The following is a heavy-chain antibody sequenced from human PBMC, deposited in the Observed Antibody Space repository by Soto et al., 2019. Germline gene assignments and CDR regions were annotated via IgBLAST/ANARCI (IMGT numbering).Heavy chain of an antibody. V-gene: IGHV1-69*12. Sequence: QVQLVQSGAEVKKPGSSVKVSCKASGGTFSSYAISWVRQAPGQGIEWMGGIIPIFGTANYAQKFQGRVTITADESTSTAYMELSSLRSEDTAVYYCARHSCCSTPNYYYGIDVWGQGTTVTVSS. J-gene: IGHJ6*02. CDR3: ARHSCCSTPNYYYGIDV. CDR2: IIPIFGTA. CDR1: GGTFSSYA. D-gene: IGHD2-15*01.